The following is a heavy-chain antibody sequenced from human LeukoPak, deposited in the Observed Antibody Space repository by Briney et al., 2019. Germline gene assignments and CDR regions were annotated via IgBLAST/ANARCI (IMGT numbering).Heavy chain of an antibody. CDR3: ARDQPRSTMIDAPDY. CDR2: INPSGGST. D-gene: IGHD3-22*01. Sequence: ASVKVSCKASGYTFTSYYMHWVRQAPGQGLEWMGIINPSGGSTSYAQKFQGRVTMTRDTSTSTVYMELSSLRSEDTAVYYCARDQPRSTMIDAPDYWGQGTLVTVSS. CDR1: GYTFTSYY. J-gene: IGHJ4*02. V-gene: IGHV1-46*01.